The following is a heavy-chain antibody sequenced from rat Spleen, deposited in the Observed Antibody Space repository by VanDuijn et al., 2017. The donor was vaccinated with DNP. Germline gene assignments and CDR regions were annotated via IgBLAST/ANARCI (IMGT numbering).Heavy chain of an antibody. V-gene: IGHV5S13*01. CDR1: GFTFSNSA. CDR3: ASLILRDSGYYFDY. CDR2: ITSSGGST. D-gene: IGHD4-1*01. Sequence: EVQLVESGGGLVQPGRSLKLSCAASGFTFSNSAMAWVRQAPKKGLEWVASITSSGGSTYYPDSVKGRFTISRDNAKNTQYLQMDSLRSEDTATYYCASLILRDSGYYFDYWGQGVMVTVSS. J-gene: IGHJ2*01.